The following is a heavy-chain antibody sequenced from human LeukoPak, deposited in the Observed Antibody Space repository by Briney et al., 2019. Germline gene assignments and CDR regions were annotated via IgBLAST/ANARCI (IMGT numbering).Heavy chain of an antibody. CDR3: ARRTQWEQTGGIWFDP. V-gene: IGHV1-18*04. J-gene: IGHJ5*02. D-gene: IGHD7-27*01. CDR1: GYTFTSYG. Sequence: GASVKVSCKASGYTFTSYGISWVRQAPGQGLEWMGWINAYNGNTNYAQKLQGRVTMTTDTATSTAYMELRSLRSDDTAVYYCARRTQWEQTGGIWFDPWGQGTLVTVSS. CDR2: INAYNGNT.